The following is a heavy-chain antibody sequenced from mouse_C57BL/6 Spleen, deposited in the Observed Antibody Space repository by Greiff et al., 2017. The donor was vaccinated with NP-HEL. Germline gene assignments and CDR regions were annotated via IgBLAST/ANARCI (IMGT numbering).Heavy chain of an antibody. D-gene: IGHD2-4*01. CDR3: AMFDYDWGNAMDY. Sequence: EVKLMESGGGLVKPGGSLKLSCAASGFTFSDYGMHWVRQAPEKGLEWVAYISSGSSTIYYADTVKGRFTISRDTAKNTLFLQMHSLRSEDTAMYYCAMFDYDWGNAMDYWGQGTSVTVAS. CDR1: GFTFSDYG. J-gene: IGHJ4*01. CDR2: ISSGSSTI. V-gene: IGHV5-17*01.